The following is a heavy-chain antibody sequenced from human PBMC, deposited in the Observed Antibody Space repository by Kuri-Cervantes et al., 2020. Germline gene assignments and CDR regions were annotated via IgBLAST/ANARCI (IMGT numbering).Heavy chain of an antibody. CDR2: IDWDDDK. J-gene: IGHJ3*02. D-gene: IGHD3-16*02. V-gene: IGHV2-70*01. Sequence: SGPTLVKPTQTLTLTCTFSWFSLITSGMCVSWIRQPPGKALEWLALIDWDDDKYYSTSLKTRLTISKDTSKTQVVLTMTNMDPVDTATYYCARIVGDYILGSYRYDAFDIWGQGTMVTVSS. CDR1: WFSLITSGMC. CDR3: ARIVGDYILGSYRYDAFDI.